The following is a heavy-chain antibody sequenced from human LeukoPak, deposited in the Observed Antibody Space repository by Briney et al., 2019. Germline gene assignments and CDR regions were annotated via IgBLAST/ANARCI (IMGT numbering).Heavy chain of an antibody. D-gene: IGHD6-6*01. J-gene: IGHJ4*02. V-gene: IGHV3-30-3*01. CDR1: GFTFSSYA. CDR3: VRIGSSPREFDY. CDR2: ISYDGSNK. Sequence: PGGSLRLSCAASGFTFSSYAMHWVRQAPGKGLEWVAVISYDGSNKYYADSVKGRFTISRDNSKNTLYLQMNSLRAEDTAVYYCVRIGSSPREFDYWGQGTLVTVSS.